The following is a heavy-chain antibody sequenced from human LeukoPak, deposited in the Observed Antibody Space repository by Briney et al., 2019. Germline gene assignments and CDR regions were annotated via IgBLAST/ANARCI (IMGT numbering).Heavy chain of an antibody. CDR1: GGTFSSYA. Sequence: RASVKVSCKASGGTFSSYAISWVRQAPGQGLEWVGWMNPNNSDIGYAQKFQGRVTMTRNTSIGTAYMELSSLRSEDTAIYYCVRVPPGTTIYAYWGQGTLVTVSS. V-gene: IGHV1-8*02. CDR2: MNPNNSDI. D-gene: IGHD1-14*01. CDR3: VRVPPGTTIYAY. J-gene: IGHJ4*02.